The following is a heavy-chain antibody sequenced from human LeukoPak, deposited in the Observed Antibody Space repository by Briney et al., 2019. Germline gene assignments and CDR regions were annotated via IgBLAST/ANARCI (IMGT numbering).Heavy chain of an antibody. CDR3: ARDSFGGSYPNWFDP. J-gene: IGHJ5*02. V-gene: IGHV3-21*01. CDR1: GFTFSSYA. Sequence: PGGSLRLSCAASGFTFSSYAMSWVRQAPGKGLEWVSSISSSSSYIYYADSVKGRFTISRDNAKNSLYLQMNSLRAEDTAVYYCARDSFGGSYPNWFDPWGQGTLVTVSS. D-gene: IGHD1-26*01. CDR2: ISSSSSYI.